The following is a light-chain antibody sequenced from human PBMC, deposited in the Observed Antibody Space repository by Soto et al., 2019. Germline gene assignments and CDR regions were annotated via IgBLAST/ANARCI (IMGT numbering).Light chain of an antibody. V-gene: IGKV3-20*01. CDR2: GAS. J-gene: IGKJ5*01. CDR3: QQYGTSPIT. Sequence: EIVLTQSPGTLSLSPGERATLSCRASQSVSSSYLAWYQQRPGQAPRLLIYGASARAAGIPDRFSGSGSGRDFTLTISRLEPADFAVYYCQQYGTSPITFGQGTRLEI. CDR1: QSVSSSY.